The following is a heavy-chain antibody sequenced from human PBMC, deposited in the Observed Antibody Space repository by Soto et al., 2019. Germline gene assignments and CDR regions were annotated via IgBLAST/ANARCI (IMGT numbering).Heavy chain of an antibody. CDR3: ARSGDNYNVLDY. CDR1: GFKVSDYY. Sequence: GGSLRLSCAASGFKVSDYYMSRIRQAPGKGLEWLSYSSNSGTYTRYADSVKGRFSISRDNAKNSLFLQINSLRGEDSATYYCARSGDNYNVLDYWGQGTPVTVSS. J-gene: IGHJ4*02. CDR2: SSNSGTYT. V-gene: IGHV3-11*06. D-gene: IGHD3-10*02.